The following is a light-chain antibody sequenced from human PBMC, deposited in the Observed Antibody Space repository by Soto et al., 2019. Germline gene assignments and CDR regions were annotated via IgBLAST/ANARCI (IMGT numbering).Light chain of an antibody. CDR3: QHYNHWPLT. CDR2: IAS. V-gene: IGKV3-15*01. CDR1: QSIGSN. J-gene: IGKJ4*01. Sequence: VMTQSPATLSASPGERVTLSCRASQSIGSNLAWYQHKPGQAPRLLIYIASTRATGIPARFSGSGSGTEFTLTISSLQYEDFATYYCQHYNHWPLTFGGGTKVDIK.